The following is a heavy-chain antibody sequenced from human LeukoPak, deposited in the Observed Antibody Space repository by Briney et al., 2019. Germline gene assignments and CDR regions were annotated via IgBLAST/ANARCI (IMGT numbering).Heavy chain of an antibody. Sequence: SETLSLTCPVSGGSISSYYWSWIRQPPGKGLEWIGYIYYSGSTNYNPSLKSRVTISVDTSKNQFSLKLSSVTAADTAVYYCARDIYGSGSLFDYWGQGTLVTVSS. CDR3: ARDIYGSGSLFDY. D-gene: IGHD3-10*01. V-gene: IGHV4-59*01. CDR1: GGSISSYY. CDR2: IYYSGST. J-gene: IGHJ4*02.